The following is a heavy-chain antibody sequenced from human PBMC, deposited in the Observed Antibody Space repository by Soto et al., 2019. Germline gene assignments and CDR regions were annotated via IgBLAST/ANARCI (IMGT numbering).Heavy chain of an antibody. J-gene: IGHJ4*02. CDR1: GYTFNTYS. V-gene: IGHV1-18*01. CDR3: ARENVLSYVDTAMVDYFDY. Sequence: QVQLVQSGAEVKKPGASVKVSCKASGYTFNTYSISWVRQAPGQGLEWMRWISGYNGDTHYAQKFQGRVTMTTDTSTSTAYMELRSLRSDDTAMYYCARENVLSYVDTAMVDYFDYWGQGTLVTVSS. CDR2: ISGYNGDT. D-gene: IGHD5-18*01.